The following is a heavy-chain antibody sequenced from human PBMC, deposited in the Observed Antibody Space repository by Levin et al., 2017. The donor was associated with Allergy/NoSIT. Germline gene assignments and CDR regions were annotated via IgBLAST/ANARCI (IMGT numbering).Heavy chain of an antibody. CDR2: ISGDRSFI. J-gene: IGHJ6*02. CDR3: AQRGGAYERRYGLNV. D-gene: IGHD4-17*01. CDR1: GFAFSQYF. V-gene: IGHV3-21*06. Sequence: GGSLRLSCATSGFAFSQYFMNWVRQAPGKGPELFSSISGDRSFIYYADSVQGRFTLSLSHARNSFFLQMTRLRVEDSALSYCAQRGGAYERRYGLNVWGRGTTVSVS.